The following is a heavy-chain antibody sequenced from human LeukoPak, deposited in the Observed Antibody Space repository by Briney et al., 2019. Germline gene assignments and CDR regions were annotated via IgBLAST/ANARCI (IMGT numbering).Heavy chain of an antibody. V-gene: IGHV3-49*04. CDR1: GFTFSEAW. Sequence: GGSLRLSCAASGFTFSEAWMSWVRQAPGKGLEWVGFIRSKAYGGTTEYAASVKGRFTISRDDSKSIAYLQMNSLKTEDTAVYYCTRGVLLWFGELVGLDYWGQGTLVTVSS. J-gene: IGHJ4*02. CDR2: IRSKAYGGTT. D-gene: IGHD3-10*01. CDR3: TRGVLLWFGELVGLDY.